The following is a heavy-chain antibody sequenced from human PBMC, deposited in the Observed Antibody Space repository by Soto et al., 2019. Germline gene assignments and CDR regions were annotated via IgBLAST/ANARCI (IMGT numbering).Heavy chain of an antibody. CDR3: ARSPGVFDY. CDR1: GGTFSSLA. CDR2: LVPVFGTA. J-gene: IGHJ4*02. V-gene: IGHV1-69*06. D-gene: IGHD3-10*01. Sequence: QVRLVQSGAEVKKPGSSVKVSCKASGGTFSSLAISWVRHAPGQGLEWMGGLVPVFGTANYAQKFQDRVTISADKSTSTSYMEMSSLRSEDTVVYYCARSPGVFDYWGQGTLVTVSS.